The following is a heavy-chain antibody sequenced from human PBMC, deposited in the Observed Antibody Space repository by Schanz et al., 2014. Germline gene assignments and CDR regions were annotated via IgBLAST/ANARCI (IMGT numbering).Heavy chain of an antibody. CDR2: IYYGGDA. V-gene: IGHV4-59*08. CDR1: GYSVSHDH. J-gene: IGHJ4*02. D-gene: IGHD3-16*01. Sequence: QVQLQESGPGLVKPSETLSLTCTVAGYSVSHDHWSWIRQPPGKGLEYIGYIYYGGDANYNPSLESRVPWSLAPPKNQFPLNLTSVTAADTAVYYCARLHYVSARDFDFWGQGIPVTVSS. CDR3: ARLHYVSARDFDF.